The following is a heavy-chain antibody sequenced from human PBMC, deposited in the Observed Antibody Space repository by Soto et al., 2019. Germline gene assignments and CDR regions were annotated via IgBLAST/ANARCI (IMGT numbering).Heavy chain of an antibody. J-gene: IGHJ4*01. Sequence: PGESLKISCKGSGSGYSFTKFWIGWVRQVPGKGLEWMGIIDPDDSESRYNPAFQGRITFSVDKSVDTAYLQWSSLKTSDTAMYYCARRGDSSLGGYYFDHWGQGTLVTVSS. CDR1: GSGYSFTKFW. V-gene: IGHV5-51*01. D-gene: IGHD3-16*01. CDR2: IDPDDSES. CDR3: ARRGDSSLGGYYFDH.